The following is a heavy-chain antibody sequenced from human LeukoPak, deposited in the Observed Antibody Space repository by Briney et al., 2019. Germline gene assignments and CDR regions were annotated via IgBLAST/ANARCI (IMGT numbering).Heavy chain of an antibody. D-gene: IGHD3-16*01. CDR3: ARDGGDTARGLAFDI. J-gene: IGHJ3*02. V-gene: IGHV4-59*01. Sequence: PSETLSLTCTVSGGSISSYYWSCIRQPPGKGLEWIGYIYYSGSTNYNPSLKSRVTISVDTSKNQFSLKLSSVTAADTAVYYCARDGGDTARGLAFDIWGQGTMVTVSS. CDR1: GGSISSYY. CDR2: IYYSGST.